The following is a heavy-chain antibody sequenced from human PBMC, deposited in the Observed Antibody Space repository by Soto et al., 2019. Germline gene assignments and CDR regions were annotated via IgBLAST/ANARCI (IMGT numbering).Heavy chain of an antibody. V-gene: IGHV4-30-2*01. Sequence: SETLSLTCAVSGDSISGGGYSWSWIRQPPGKGLEWIGYIYQSGSTYYNPSLKSRVTISLDRSKNQFSLKLSSVTAADTAVYYCARVLSSGYSNWFDPWGQGTLVTVS. CDR2: IYQSGST. CDR3: ARVLSSGYSNWFDP. D-gene: IGHD3-22*01. CDR1: GDSISGGGYS. J-gene: IGHJ5*02.